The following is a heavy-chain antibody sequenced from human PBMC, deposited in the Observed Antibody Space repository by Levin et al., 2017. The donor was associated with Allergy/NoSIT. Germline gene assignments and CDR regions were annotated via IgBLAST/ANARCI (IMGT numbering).Heavy chain of an antibody. J-gene: IGHJ4*02. CDR1: GGSISSYY. CDR3: ARLYSSGWSYYFDY. D-gene: IGHD6-19*01. Sequence: PSETLSLTCTLSGGSISSYYWSWIRQPPGKGLEWIGYIYYSGSTNYNPSLKSRVTMSLDTSKNQFSLKLSSVTAADTAVYYCARLYSSGWSYYFDYWGQGTLVTVSS. CDR2: IYYSGST. V-gene: IGHV4-59*01.